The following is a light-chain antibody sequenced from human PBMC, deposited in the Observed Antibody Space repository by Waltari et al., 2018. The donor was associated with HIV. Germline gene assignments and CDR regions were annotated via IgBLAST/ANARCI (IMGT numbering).Light chain of an antibody. J-gene: IGLJ3*02. Sequence: QSALTQPVSVSGSPGLSITISCLGTIDDIGLLNTVPWYRHQPDSPPQLIIFDTKSRPSGMPSRFSGAKSGTTASLTISGLQSGDEGHYYCSSFSSSGSVRFGGGTKVTV. CDR3: SSFSSSGSVR. V-gene: IGLV2-14*01. CDR1: IDDIGLLNT. CDR2: DTK.